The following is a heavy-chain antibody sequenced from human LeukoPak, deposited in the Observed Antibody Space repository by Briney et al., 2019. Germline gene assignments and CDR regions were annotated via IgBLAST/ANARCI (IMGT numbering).Heavy chain of an antibody. CDR2: IRYDGYNT. CDR3: AKGSSEVAATPAEYFHH. Sequence: PGGSLRLSCAASGFTFSSYGMHWVRQAPGKGLEWVAFIRYDGYNTYYADSVKGRFTISRDNSKNTVYLQMNSLRPEDTAVYYCAKGSSEVAATPAEYFHHWGQGTLVTVSS. J-gene: IGHJ1*01. V-gene: IGHV3-30*02. CDR1: GFTFSSYG. D-gene: IGHD2-15*01.